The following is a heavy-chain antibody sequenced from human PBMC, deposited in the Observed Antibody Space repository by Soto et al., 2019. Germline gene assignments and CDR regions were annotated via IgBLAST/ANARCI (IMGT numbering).Heavy chain of an antibody. CDR2: IKSRTGGGTT. Sequence: EVQLVESGGGLVKSGGSLRLSCAASGFTFNNAWMNWVRQAPGKGLEWVGSIKSRTGGGTTDYAAPVKDRFTISRDDSKNTLYFQMNSLKTEDTAMYYCTTERDESSGYAPNYWGQGTLVTVSS. D-gene: IGHD3-22*01. CDR3: TTERDESSGYAPNY. CDR1: GFTFNNAW. V-gene: IGHV3-15*07. J-gene: IGHJ4*02.